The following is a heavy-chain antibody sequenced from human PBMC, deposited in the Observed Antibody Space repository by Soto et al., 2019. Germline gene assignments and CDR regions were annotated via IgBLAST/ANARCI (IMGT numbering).Heavy chain of an antibody. Sequence: PSETLSLTCTVSGGSISSYYWSWIRQPPGKGLERIGYIYYSGSTNYNPSLKSRVTISVDTSKNQFSLKLSSVTAADTAVYYCASTAPYDFWSGYLKSFDYWGQGTLVTVSS. V-gene: IGHV4-59*01. J-gene: IGHJ4*02. CDR1: GGSISSYY. CDR2: IYYSGST. D-gene: IGHD3-3*01. CDR3: ASTAPYDFWSGYLKSFDY.